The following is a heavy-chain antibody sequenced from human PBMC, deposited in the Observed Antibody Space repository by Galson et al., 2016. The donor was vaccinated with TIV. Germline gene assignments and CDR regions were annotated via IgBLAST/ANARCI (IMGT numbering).Heavy chain of an antibody. Sequence: SLRVSCAASGFTFSNYAMHWVRQAPGKGLEWVSGISGSGGITYFADSVEGRFTISRDNSMNTLYLQLNSLRAEDTAVYYCAKRRNYGGDSFENWGQGTMVTVSS. CDR1: GFTFSNYA. CDR3: AKRRNYGGDSFEN. V-gene: IGHV3-23*01. D-gene: IGHD4-23*01. CDR2: ISGSGGIT. J-gene: IGHJ3*02.